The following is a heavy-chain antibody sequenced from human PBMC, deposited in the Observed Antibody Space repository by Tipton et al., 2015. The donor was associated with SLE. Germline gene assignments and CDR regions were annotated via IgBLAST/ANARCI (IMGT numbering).Heavy chain of an antibody. Sequence: GSLRLSCAASGFTFSSYAMHWVRQAPGKGLEWVSVIYSGGSSTYYADSVKGRFTISRDNSKNTLYLQMNSLTTDDTAVYYCAKGGPGGYYFNSWGQGTLVTVSS. J-gene: IGHJ4*02. CDR1: GFTFSSYA. CDR2: IYSGGSST. V-gene: IGHV3-23*03. D-gene: IGHD3-16*01. CDR3: AKGGPGGYYFNS.